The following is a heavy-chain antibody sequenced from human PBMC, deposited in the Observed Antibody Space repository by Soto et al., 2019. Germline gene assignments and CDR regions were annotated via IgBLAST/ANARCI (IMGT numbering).Heavy chain of an antibody. J-gene: IGHJ6*03. V-gene: IGHV3-21*01. D-gene: IGHD2-2*01. CDR1: GFTFSSYS. Sequence: GGSLRLSCAASGFTFSSYSMNWVRQAPGKGLEWVSSISSSSSYIYYADSVKGRFTISRDNAKNSLYLQMNSLRAEDTAVYYCARDDSVGTVPAAIDYYYMDVWGKGTTVTVSS. CDR2: ISSSSSYI. CDR3: ARDDSVGTVPAAIDYYYMDV.